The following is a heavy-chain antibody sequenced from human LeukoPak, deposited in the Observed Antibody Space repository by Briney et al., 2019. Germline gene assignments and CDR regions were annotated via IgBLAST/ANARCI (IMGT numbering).Heavy chain of an antibody. D-gene: IGHD6-13*01. J-gene: IGHJ4*02. V-gene: IGHV3-66*01. CDR1: GFTFSTYT. Sequence: PGGSLRLSCAAPGFTFSTYTLSWVRQAPGKGLEWVSVIYSGGSTYYADSVKGRFAISRDNSKNTLYLQMNSLRAEDTAVYYCARDLKSSRALDYWGQGTLVTVSS. CDR3: ARDLKSSRALDY. CDR2: IYSGGST.